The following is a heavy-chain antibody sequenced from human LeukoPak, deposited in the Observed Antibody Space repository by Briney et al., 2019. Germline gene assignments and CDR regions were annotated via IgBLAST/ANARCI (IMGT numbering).Heavy chain of an antibody. J-gene: IGHJ5*02. CDR3: ACSPANWFDP. D-gene: IGHD2-2*01. CDR1: GGSISSYY. CDR2: IYYSGST. V-gene: IGHV4-59*01. Sequence: SETLSLTCTLSGGSISSYYWSWIRQPPGKGLEWIGYIYYSGSTNYNPSLKSRVTISVDTSKNQFSLKLSSVTAADTAVYYCACSPANWFDPWGQGTLVTVSS.